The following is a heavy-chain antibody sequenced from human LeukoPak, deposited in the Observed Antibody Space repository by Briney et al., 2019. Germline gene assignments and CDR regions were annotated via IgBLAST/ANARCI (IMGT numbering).Heavy chain of an antibody. D-gene: IGHD3-10*01. Sequence: PGGSLRLSCAASGFTFRNYWMHWVRQAPGKGLVWVSRINIDGSTRYADSVQGRFTISRDNAKNTPYLQMNSLRAEDTAFYYCARPGGSGWFDRWGQGTLVTVSS. CDR1: GFTFRNYW. J-gene: IGHJ5*02. V-gene: IGHV3-74*01. CDR2: INIDGST. CDR3: ARPGGSGWFDR.